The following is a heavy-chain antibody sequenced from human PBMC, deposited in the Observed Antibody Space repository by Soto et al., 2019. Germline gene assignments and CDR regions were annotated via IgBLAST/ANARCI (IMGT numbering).Heavy chain of an antibody. Sequence: RASVKVSCKASGYTSADFGISWVRQAPGQGLEWMGWVSGNNGASNPAPKVQGRITMTLDTSTGVSYMALRSLRSDDTAIYYCVRDQKYFRVNGNWFDSWGQGTLVTV. CDR3: VRDQKYFRVNGNWFDS. CDR2: VSGNNGAS. D-gene: IGHD2-2*01. J-gene: IGHJ5*01. V-gene: IGHV1-18*04. CDR1: GYTSADFG.